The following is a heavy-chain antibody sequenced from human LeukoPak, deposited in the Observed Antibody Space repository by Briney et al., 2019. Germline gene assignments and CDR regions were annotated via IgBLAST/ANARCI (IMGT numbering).Heavy chain of an antibody. Sequence: PEDGETIYAQKFQGRVTMTEDTSTDTAYMELSSLRSEDTAVYYCATGGQLERYYYYMDVWGKGTTVTVSS. D-gene: IGHD1-1*01. V-gene: IGHV1-24*01. CDR2: PEDGET. J-gene: IGHJ6*03. CDR3: ATGGQLERYYYYMDV.